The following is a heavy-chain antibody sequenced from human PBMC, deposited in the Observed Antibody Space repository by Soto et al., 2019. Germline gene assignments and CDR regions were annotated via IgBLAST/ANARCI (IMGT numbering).Heavy chain of an antibody. V-gene: IGHV1-69*01. Sequence: QVQLVQSGAEVKKPGSSVKVSCKASGGTFSSYAISWVRQSPGQGLEWMGGIIPIFGTANYAQKFQGGVTIPADESTSPACMELSSLRSEDTAVYYCARDGPVATGFDYWGQGTLVTVSS. J-gene: IGHJ4*02. D-gene: IGHD1-1*01. CDR2: IIPIFGTA. CDR1: GGTFSSYA. CDR3: ARDGPVATGFDY.